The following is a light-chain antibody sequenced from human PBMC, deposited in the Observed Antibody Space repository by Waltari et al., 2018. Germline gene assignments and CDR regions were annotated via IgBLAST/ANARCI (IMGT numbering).Light chain of an antibody. CDR2: CNN. CDR3: QSFDNMLSGGVV. Sequence: QSVLTQPPSVSGTPGQRVTISCSGSTSNIGAGHDVHWYQHLPGTAPKLLIYCNNNRTSGGPDRCSGSKSGTAASLAITVLQADDEADYFCQSFDNMLSGGVVFGGGTKLAVL. V-gene: IGLV1-40*01. J-gene: IGLJ2*01. CDR1: TSNIGAGHD.